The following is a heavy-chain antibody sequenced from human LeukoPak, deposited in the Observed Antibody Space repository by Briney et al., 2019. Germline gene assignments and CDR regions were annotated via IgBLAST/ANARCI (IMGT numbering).Heavy chain of an antibody. Sequence: GGSLRLSCAASGFTFSDHYMSWIRPAPGRGLEGGSYICSAGLSLFYVVCGMGRVVDYRDNSKNELYLDNRAVRGEDTALYYGARAPTYFDFWTGAADCFDIWGHGTMVTVSS. CDR3: ARAPTYFDFWTGAADCFDI. D-gene: IGHD3/OR15-3a*01. CDR2: ICSAGLSL. CDR1: GFTFSDHY. J-gene: IGHJ3*02. V-gene: IGHV3-11*04.